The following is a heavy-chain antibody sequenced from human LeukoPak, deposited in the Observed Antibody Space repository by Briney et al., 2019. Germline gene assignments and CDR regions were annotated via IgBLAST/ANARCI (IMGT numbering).Heavy chain of an antibody. D-gene: IGHD2-15*01. V-gene: IGHV3-23*01. Sequence: WGSLRLSCAASGFTFSSYAMNWVRQAPGKGLEWVSGISGSGGSTYYADSVKGRFTIFRDNSKNTLYLQMNSLRAEDTAVYHCANGWSPDYWGRGTLVTVSS. CDR3: ANGWSPDY. CDR2: ISGSGGST. CDR1: GFTFSSYA. J-gene: IGHJ4*02.